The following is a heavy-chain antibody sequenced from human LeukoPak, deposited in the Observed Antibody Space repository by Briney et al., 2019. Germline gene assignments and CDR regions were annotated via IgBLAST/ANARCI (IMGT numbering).Heavy chain of an antibody. J-gene: IGHJ6*03. D-gene: IGHD1-26*01. V-gene: IGHV3-48*01. CDR3: AKDLLSYRQTYYMDI. Sequence: QPGGSLRLSCVASGIILRSYSMNWVRQAPGKGLEWVSYISSFSGTINYADSVKGRFTISRDNAKNSLYLQMNSLRAEDTAVYYCAKDLLSYRQTYYMDIWGKGTAVTISS. CDR2: ISSFSGTI. CDR1: GIILRSYS.